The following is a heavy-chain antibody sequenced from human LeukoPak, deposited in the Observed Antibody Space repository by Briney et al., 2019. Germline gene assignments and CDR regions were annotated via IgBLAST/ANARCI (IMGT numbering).Heavy chain of an antibody. CDR1: GGSITSYY. D-gene: IGHD3-22*01. CDR3: ARGYYYDSSGSYSTYLFDY. V-gene: IGHV4-59*01. J-gene: IGHJ4*02. CDR2: IYYSGST. Sequence: PSETLSLTCTVSGGSITSYYWSWIRQPPGKGLEWIGYIYYSGSTNYNPSLKSRVTISVDTSKNQFSLKLSSVTAADTALYYCARGYYYDSSGSYSTYLFDYWGQGSLVTVSS.